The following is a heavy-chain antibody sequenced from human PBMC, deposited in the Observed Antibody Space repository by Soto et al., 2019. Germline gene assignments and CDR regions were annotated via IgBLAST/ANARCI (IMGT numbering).Heavy chain of an antibody. Sequence: GGSLRLSCAASGFTFSIYAMSWVRHAPGKGLEWVSAISGSGGSTYYADSVKGRFTISRDNSKNTLYLQMNSLRAEDTAVYSCARVWERTVTTRNYFYGMDVWGQGTTVTVSS. CDR2: ISGSGGST. V-gene: IGHV3-23*01. CDR1: GFTFSIYA. D-gene: IGHD4-17*01. CDR3: ARVWERTVTTRNYFYGMDV. J-gene: IGHJ6*02.